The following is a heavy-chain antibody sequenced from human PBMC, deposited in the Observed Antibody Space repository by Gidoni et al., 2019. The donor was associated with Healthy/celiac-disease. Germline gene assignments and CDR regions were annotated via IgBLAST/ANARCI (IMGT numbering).Heavy chain of an antibody. CDR3: ARVVGYCSSTSCYTLYNWFDP. V-gene: IGHV1-69*01. Sequence: QVQLVQSGAEVKKPGSSVKVSCKASGGTFSSYAIRWVRQAPGQGLEWMGGIIPIFGTANYAQKFQGRVTITADESTSTAYMELSSLRSEDTAVYYCARVVGYCSSTSCYTLYNWFDPWGQGTLVTVSS. D-gene: IGHD2-2*02. J-gene: IGHJ5*02. CDR1: GGTFSSYA. CDR2: IIPIFGTA.